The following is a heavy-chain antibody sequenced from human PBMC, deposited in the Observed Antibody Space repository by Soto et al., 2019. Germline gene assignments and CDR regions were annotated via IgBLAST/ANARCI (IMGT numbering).Heavy chain of an antibody. J-gene: IGHJ3*02. V-gene: IGHV2-5*02. D-gene: IGHD6-19*01. CDR3: AHRLIRIAVAGPYEAFDI. CDR1: GFSLSTSGVG. Sequence: QITLKESGPTLVKPTQTLTLTCTFSGFSLSTSGVGVGWIRQPPGKALEWLALIYWDDDKRYSPSLKSRLTITKDTPKNQVVLTMTNMDPVDTATYYCAHRLIRIAVAGPYEAFDIWGQGTMVTVSS. CDR2: IYWDDDK.